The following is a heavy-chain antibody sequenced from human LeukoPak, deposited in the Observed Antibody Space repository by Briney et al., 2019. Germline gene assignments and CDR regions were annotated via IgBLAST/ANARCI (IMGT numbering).Heavy chain of an antibody. CDR3: ARGNTYYDFWSGYYSRAFDI. CDR2: IYYSGST. J-gene: IGHJ3*02. D-gene: IGHD3-3*01. CDR1: GGSISSYY. V-gene: IGHV4-59*12. Sequence: PSETLSLTCTVSGGSISSYYWSWIRQPPGKGLEWIGYIYYSGSTDYNPSLKSRVTISVDTSKNQFSLKLSSVTAADTAVYYCARGNTYYDFWSGYYSRAFDIWGQGTMVTVSS.